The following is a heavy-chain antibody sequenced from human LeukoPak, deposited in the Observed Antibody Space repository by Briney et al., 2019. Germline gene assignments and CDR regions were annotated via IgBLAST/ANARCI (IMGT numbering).Heavy chain of an antibody. CDR3: ARAHYDSSGYLRGMFDY. CDR2: ISAYNGNT. D-gene: IGHD3-22*01. Sequence: ASVKVSCKASGYTFTNYGISWVRQAPGQGLEWMGWISAYNGNTNYAQKLQGRVTMTTDTSTSTAYMELRSLRSDDTAVYYCARAHYDSSGYLRGMFDYWGQGTLVTVSS. J-gene: IGHJ4*02. CDR1: GYTFTNYG. V-gene: IGHV1-18*01.